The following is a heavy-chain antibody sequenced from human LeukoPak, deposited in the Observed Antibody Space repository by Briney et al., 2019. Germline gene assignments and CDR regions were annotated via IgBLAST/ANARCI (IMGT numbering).Heavy chain of an antibody. Sequence: GASVKVSCKASGDTFSDYYMHWVRQAPGQGLEWMGWMKPNSGGTKYAQKFQGRVTMTRDTSITTAYMELSSLRSDDTAVYYCTEQLNPYYYYGMDVWGQGTAVTVSS. J-gene: IGHJ6*02. CDR1: GDTFSDYY. CDR2: MKPNSGGT. V-gene: IGHV1-2*02. CDR3: TEQLNPYYYYGMDV. D-gene: IGHD6-13*01.